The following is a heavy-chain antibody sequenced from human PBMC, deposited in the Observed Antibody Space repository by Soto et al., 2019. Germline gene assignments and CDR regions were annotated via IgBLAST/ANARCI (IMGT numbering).Heavy chain of an antibody. CDR1: GFTVSSNY. Sequence: PGGSLRLSCAASGFTVSSNYMSWVRQAPGKGLEWVSVIYSGGSTYYADSVKGRFTISRDNSKNTLYLQMNSLRAEDTAVYYCANFPMVRTKAPYYYYGMDVWGQGTTVTVSS. J-gene: IGHJ6*02. D-gene: IGHD3-10*01. CDR2: IYSGGST. V-gene: IGHV3-66*01. CDR3: ANFPMVRTKAPYYYYGMDV.